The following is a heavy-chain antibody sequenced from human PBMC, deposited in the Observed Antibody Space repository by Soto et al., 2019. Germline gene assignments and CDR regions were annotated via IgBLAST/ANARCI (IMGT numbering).Heavy chain of an antibody. CDR2: IKPDGSVK. D-gene: IGHD3-10*01. V-gene: IGHV3-7*01. J-gene: IGHJ4*02. Sequence: PGGSLRLSCAASGFIFSTYWMTWVRQAPGKGLEWVANIKPDGSVKNYVDSVKGRFTISRDNAENSLYLQMNSLRAEDTAVYYCARDPVRGDDYNFDYWGQVPMCTFSS. CDR1: GFIFSTYW. CDR3: ARDPVRGDDYNFDY.